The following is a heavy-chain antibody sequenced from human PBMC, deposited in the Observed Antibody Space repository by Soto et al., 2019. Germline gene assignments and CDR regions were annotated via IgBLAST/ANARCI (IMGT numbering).Heavy chain of an antibody. V-gene: IGHV3-53*01. CDR2: IFSSGES. CDR3: ARGCIGMVRTFEH. Sequence: EVQLVESGGGLLQPGGSLRLSCAASGFTVSSTYMSWVRQAPGKGLEWVSIIFSSGESFYADSVKGRFTISRDSSDNTVYLQMNSLKAEDTAVYYCARGCIGMVRTFEHWGQGTLFTVSS. J-gene: IGHJ4*02. D-gene: IGHD3-10*01. CDR1: GFTVSSTY.